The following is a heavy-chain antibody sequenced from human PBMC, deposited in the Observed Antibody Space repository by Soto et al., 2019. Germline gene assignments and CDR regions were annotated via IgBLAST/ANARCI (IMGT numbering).Heavy chain of an antibody. Sequence: GASVKVPCKASGGTFSSYAISWVRQAPGQGLEWMGGIIPIFGTANYAQKFQGRVTITADESTSTAYMELSSLRSEDTAVYYCAREWGGQDYDSSGYYFDYWGQGTLVTVSS. D-gene: IGHD3-22*01. J-gene: IGHJ4*02. CDR1: GGTFSSYA. CDR3: AREWGGQDYDSSGYYFDY. CDR2: IIPIFGTA. V-gene: IGHV1-69*13.